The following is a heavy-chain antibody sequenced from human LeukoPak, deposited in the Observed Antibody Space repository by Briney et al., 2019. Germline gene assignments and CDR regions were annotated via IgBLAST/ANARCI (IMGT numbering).Heavy chain of an antibody. CDR1: GYTFTGYY. D-gene: IGHD2-2*01. J-gene: IGHJ5*02. Sequence: ASVKVSCKASGYTFTGYYMHWVRQAPGQGLEWMGWINPNSGGTNYAQKFQGRVTMTRDTSISTAYMELSRLRSDDTAVYYCARYIVVVPAALDWFDPWGQGTLVTISS. CDR3: ARYIVVVPAALDWFDP. CDR2: INPNSGGT. V-gene: IGHV1-2*02.